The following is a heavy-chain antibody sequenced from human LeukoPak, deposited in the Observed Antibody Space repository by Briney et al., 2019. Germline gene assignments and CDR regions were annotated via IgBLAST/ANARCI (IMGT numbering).Heavy chain of an antibody. Sequence: GGSLRLSCAASGFTFSSYSMNWVRQAPGKGLEWVSSISSSSSYIYYADSVKGRFTISRDNAKNSLYLQMNSLRAEDTAVYYCARDGGYSGYDADCWGQGTLVTVSS. D-gene: IGHD5-12*01. CDR2: ISSSSSYI. J-gene: IGHJ4*02. CDR3: ARDGGYSGYDADC. CDR1: GFTFSSYS. V-gene: IGHV3-21*01.